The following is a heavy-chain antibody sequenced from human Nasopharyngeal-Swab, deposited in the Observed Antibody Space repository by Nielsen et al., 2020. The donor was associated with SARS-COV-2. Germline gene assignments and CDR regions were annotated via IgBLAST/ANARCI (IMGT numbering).Heavy chain of an antibody. V-gene: IGHV4-59*08. Sequence: SETLSLTCTVSGGSISNYYWSWIRQPPGKGLEWIGYISYTGSTNYNPSLKSRVTISLDTSKTQFSLKLRSVTAADTAVYYCARHYGHVAVTDNWFDPWGQGTLVTVSS. CDR1: GGSISNYY. D-gene: IGHD2-21*02. CDR3: ARHYGHVAVTDNWFDP. CDR2: ISYTGST. J-gene: IGHJ5*02.